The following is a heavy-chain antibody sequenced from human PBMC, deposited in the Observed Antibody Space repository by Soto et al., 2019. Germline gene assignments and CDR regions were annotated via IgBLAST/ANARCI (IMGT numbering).Heavy chain of an antibody. V-gene: IGHV1-8*01. J-gene: IGHJ6*02. CDR1: GYTFTSYD. Sequence: ASVKVSCKASGYTFTSYDINWVRQATGQGLEWMGWMNPNSGNTGYAQKFQGRVTMTRNTSISTAYMELSSLRSEDTAVYYCARGTPVAMDNYYYGMDVWGQGTTVTVSS. D-gene: IGHD5-12*01. CDR3: ARGTPVAMDNYYYGMDV. CDR2: MNPNSGNT.